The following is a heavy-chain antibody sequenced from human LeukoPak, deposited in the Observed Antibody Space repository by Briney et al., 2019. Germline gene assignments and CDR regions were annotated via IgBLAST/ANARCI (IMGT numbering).Heavy chain of an antibody. CDR2: IYYSGST. D-gene: IGHD1-14*01. J-gene: IGHJ4*01. V-gene: IGHV4-39*07. CDR3: AYNRNFALDN. Sequence: SETLSLTCTVSGGSISSSSYYWGWIRQPPGTGLEWIGSIYYSGSTYYNPSLKSRVTISVDTSRNHFSLKLTSVTAADTAVYFCAYNRNFALDNWGQGTLVTVSS. CDR1: GGSISSSSYY.